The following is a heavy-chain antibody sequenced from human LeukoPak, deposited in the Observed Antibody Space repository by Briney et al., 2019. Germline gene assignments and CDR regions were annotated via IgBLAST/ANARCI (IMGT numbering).Heavy chain of an antibody. V-gene: IGHV4-61*08. CDR1: GASVSSGGYY. D-gene: IGHD5-12*01. CDR3: ARNRLRALFDY. CDR2: INHSGST. J-gene: IGHJ4*02. Sequence: SETLSLTCTVSGASVSSGGYYWSWIRQPPGKGLEWIGEINHSGSTNYNPSLKSRVTISVDTSKNQFSLKLSSVTAADTAVYYCARNRLRALFDYWGQGTLVTVSS.